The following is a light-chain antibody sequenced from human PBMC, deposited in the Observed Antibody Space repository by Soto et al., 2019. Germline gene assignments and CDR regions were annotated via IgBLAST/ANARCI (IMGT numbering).Light chain of an antibody. CDR3: QQYATSPLT. CDR1: QSVSNNY. CDR2: GAS. Sequence: IVLTQSRGTLSLSPGERATLFCSASQSVSNNYLAWYQQKPVQAPRLLIYGASNRATGIPDRFSGSGSGTDFTLTISRLEPEDFALYYCQQYATSPLTFGGGTKVDIK. J-gene: IGKJ4*01. V-gene: IGKV3-20*01.